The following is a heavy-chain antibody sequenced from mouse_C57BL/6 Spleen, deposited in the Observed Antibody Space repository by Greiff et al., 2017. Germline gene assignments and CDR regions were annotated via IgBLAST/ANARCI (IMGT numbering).Heavy chain of an antibody. Sequence: EVKLMESGGGLVKPGGSLKLSCAASGFTFSDYGMHWVRQAPEKGLEWVAYISSGSSTIYYADTVKGRFTISRDNAKNTLFLQMTSLRSEDTAMYYCARSSRAYYFDYWGQGTTLTVSS. CDR1: GFTFSDYG. D-gene: IGHD1-1*01. CDR2: ISSGSSTI. V-gene: IGHV5-17*01. CDR3: ARSSRAYYFDY. J-gene: IGHJ2*01.